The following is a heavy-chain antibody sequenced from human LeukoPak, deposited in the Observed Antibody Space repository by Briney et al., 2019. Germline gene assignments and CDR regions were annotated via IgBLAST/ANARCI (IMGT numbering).Heavy chain of an antibody. D-gene: IGHD4-17*01. CDR1: GFTFSNAW. V-gene: IGHV3-23*01. Sequence: PGGSLRLSCAASGFTFSNAWMSWVRQAPGKGLEWVSAISGSGGSTYYADSVKGRFTISRDNSKNTLYLQVNSLRAEDTAVYYCGKDPNGDYVGAFDMWGQGTMVTVSP. J-gene: IGHJ3*02. CDR2: ISGSGGST. CDR3: GKDPNGDYVGAFDM.